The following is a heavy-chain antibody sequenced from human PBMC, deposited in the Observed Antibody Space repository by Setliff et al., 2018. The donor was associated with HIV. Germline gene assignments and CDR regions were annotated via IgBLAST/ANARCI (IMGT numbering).Heavy chain of an antibody. V-gene: IGHV3-74*01. CDR3: ARGGSNSWSPFDY. Sequence: LRLSCAASGFTFSGYWMHWVRQAPGKGLVWVSRINSDGSSTTYADSVKGRFTISRDNAKNTLYLQMNSLRAEDTAVYYCARGGSNSWSPFDYWGQGTLVTVPQ. D-gene: IGHD6-13*01. J-gene: IGHJ4*02. CDR2: INSDGSST. CDR1: GFTFSGYW.